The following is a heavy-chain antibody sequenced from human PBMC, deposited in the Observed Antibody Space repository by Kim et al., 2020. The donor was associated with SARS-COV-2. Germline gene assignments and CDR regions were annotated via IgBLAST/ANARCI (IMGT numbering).Heavy chain of an antibody. Sequence: GGSLRLSCAASGFIFSTYWMNWVRQAPGKGLEWLATIAQDENDKYYVDSVKGRFTISRDNAKNSLYLQMNSLRAEDTAVYYCARDRGYCSGGICYSVFDYWGQGTLLTVSP. CDR1: GFIFSTYW. CDR2: IAQDENDK. V-gene: IGHV3-7*01. J-gene: IGHJ4*02. CDR3: ARDRGYCSGGICYSVFDY. D-gene: IGHD2-15*01.